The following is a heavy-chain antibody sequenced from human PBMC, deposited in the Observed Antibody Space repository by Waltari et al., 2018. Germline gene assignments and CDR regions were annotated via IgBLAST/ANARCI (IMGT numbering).Heavy chain of an antibody. CDR3: AKNLLSSGSYDGGNH. D-gene: IGHD3-10*01. V-gene: IGHV3-23*04. Sequence: EVHLVESGGGLVQPGGSLTLSCEASGLPFRGYAMNRVRQAPGKGLEWVSLIIAAGDSAYYIDSVKGRFTGSRDNSKNTLYLQINSLRVEDTAIYYCAKNLLSSGSYDGGNHWGQGTLVTVSS. CDR2: IIAAGDSA. CDR1: GLPFRGYA. J-gene: IGHJ5*02.